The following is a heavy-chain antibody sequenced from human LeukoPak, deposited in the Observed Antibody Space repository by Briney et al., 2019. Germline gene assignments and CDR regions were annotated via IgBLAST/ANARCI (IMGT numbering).Heavy chain of an antibody. Sequence: AASVKVSCKASGYTFTSYAMNWVRQAPGQGLEWMGWINTNTGNPTYAQGFTGRFVFSLDTSVSTAYLQISSLKAEDTAVYYCARRGSSSPRAWFDPWGQGTLVTVSS. J-gene: IGHJ5*02. V-gene: IGHV7-4-1*02. CDR2: INTNTGNP. CDR1: GYTFTSYA. D-gene: IGHD6-6*01. CDR3: ARRGSSSPRAWFDP.